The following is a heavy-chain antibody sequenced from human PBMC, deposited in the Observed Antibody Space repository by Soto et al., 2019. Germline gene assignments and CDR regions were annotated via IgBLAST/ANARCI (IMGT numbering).Heavy chain of an antibody. J-gene: IGHJ1*01. CDR3: ARDTESNRYND. V-gene: IGHV1-18*01. CDR2: IRPDNGNT. Sequence: ASVKVSCKTSGYTFSTSGISWVRQAPGQGLEWVGWIRPDNGNTKSAQRLQGRVTLTTDTSASTAYMELRSLTSDDTAMYYCARDTESNRYNDWGQGTLVTVSS. CDR1: GYTFSTSG. D-gene: IGHD1-20*01.